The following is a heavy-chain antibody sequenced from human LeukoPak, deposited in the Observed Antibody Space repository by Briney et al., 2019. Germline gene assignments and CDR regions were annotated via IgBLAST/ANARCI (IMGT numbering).Heavy chain of an antibody. CDR1: GYTFTSYY. CDR3: ARNGEMATIEVGISLSYFDY. J-gene: IGHJ4*02. Sequence: ASVKVSCKAPGYTFTSYYMHWVRQAPGQGLEWMGIINPSGGNTSYAQKFQGRVTITRDKSTSTVYMDLSSLRSEDTAVYYCARNGEMATIEVGISLSYFDYWGQGTLVTVSS. D-gene: IGHD5-24*01. CDR2: INPSGGNT. V-gene: IGHV1-46*01.